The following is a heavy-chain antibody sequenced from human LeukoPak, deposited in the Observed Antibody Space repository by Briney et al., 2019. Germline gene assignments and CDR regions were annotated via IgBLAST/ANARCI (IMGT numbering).Heavy chain of an antibody. CDR3: ALRTLYYYDSSGYWFDP. J-gene: IGHJ5*02. V-gene: IGHV2-5*02. D-gene: IGHD3-22*01. Sequence: SGPTPVKPTQTLTLTCTFSDFSLTTGGVSVGWIRQPPGKALEWLALIYWDDDKRYSPSLKSRLTITKDTSKNQVVLTMTNMDPVDTGTYYCALRTLYYYDSSGYWFDPWGQGTLVTVSS. CDR2: IYWDDDK. CDR1: DFSLTTGGVS.